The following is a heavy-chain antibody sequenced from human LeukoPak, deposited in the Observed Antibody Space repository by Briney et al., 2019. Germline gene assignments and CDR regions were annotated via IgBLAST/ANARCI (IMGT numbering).Heavy chain of an antibody. D-gene: IGHD3-10*01. CDR2: IYYTGST. CDR1: GGSISTYY. V-gene: IGHV4-59*01. J-gene: IGHJ4*02. CDR3: ARTNYYGSGSYGYYFDY. Sequence: SETLSLTCTVSGGSISTYYWSWIRQPPGKGLEWIGHIYYTGSTNYNPSLKSRVTMSVDTSKNQFSLKLSSVTAADTAVYYCARTNYYGSGSYGYYFDYSGQGTLVTVSS.